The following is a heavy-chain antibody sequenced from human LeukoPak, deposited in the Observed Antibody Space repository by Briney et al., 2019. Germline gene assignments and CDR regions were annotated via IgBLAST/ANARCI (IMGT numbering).Heavy chain of an antibody. CDR1: GGSISCGGYY. Sequence: TLSLTCTVSGGSISCGGYYWSWIRQHPGKGLEGLGYIYYSGSTYYNPSLKRRVTISVDTSKNQFSLKLSSVTAADTAVYYCARDGGELGGFDYWGQGTLVTVSS. D-gene: IGHD7-27*01. CDR3: ARDGGELGGFDY. J-gene: IGHJ4*02. V-gene: IGHV4-31*03. CDR2: IYYSGST.